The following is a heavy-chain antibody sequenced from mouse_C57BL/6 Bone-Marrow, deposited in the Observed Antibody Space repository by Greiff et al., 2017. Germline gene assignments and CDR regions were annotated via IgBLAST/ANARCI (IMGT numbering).Heavy chain of an antibody. Sequence: VQLQQSGAELVQPGASVKMSCKTSGYTFTSYGINWVKQRPGQGLEWIGYIYIGTGYTEYNEKFKGKATLTSDTSSSTAYMQLSSLTSEDSAIYFCARGEVCDSLYAMDYWGQGTSVTVSS. J-gene: IGHJ4*01. CDR1: GYTFTSYG. D-gene: IGHD2-4*01. V-gene: IGHV1-58*01. CDR3: ARGEVCDSLYAMDY. CDR2: IYIGTGYT.